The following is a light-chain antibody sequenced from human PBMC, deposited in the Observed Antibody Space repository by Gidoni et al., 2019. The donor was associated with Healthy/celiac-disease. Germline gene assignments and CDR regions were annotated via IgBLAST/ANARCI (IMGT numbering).Light chain of an antibody. Sequence: QSALTQPASVSGSPGQSITISCTGTSSDVGGYNYVSWYQQHPGKAPNLMIYEVSNRPSGVSNRFSGSKSGNTASLTISVLPAEDEADYYCSSYTSSSLTRVFGGGTKLTVL. CDR1: SSDVGGYNY. CDR2: EVS. CDR3: SSYTSSSLTRV. J-gene: IGLJ3*02. V-gene: IGLV2-14*01.